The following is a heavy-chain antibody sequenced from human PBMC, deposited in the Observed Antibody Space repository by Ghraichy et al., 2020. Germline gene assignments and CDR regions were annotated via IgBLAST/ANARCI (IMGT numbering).Heavy chain of an antibody. CDR1: GFTFSSYA. CDR2: LSGSGGST. Sequence: GGSLRLSCVASGFTFSSYAMSWVRQVPGNGLEWVSGLSGSGGSTYYADSVKGRFTISRDNSNNTLYLQMNSLGAEDTALYYCAKAQGRARIRATQDAFDIWGQGTLVNVPS. V-gene: IGHV3-23*01. D-gene: IGHD5-12*01. J-gene: IGHJ3*02. CDR3: AKAQGRARIRATQDAFDI.